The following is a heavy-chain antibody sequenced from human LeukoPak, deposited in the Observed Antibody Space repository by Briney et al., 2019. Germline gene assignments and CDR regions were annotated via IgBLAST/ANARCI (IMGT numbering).Heavy chain of an antibody. Sequence: PSETLSLTCTVSGGSISGSSYYWGWIRQPPGKGLEWIGSIYYSGSTYYNPSLKSRVTISVDTSKNQFSLKLNSVTATDTAVYYCARGADYWGQGTLVTVSS. CDR2: IYYSGST. J-gene: IGHJ4*02. V-gene: IGHV4-39*02. CDR1: GGSISGSSYY. CDR3: ARGADY.